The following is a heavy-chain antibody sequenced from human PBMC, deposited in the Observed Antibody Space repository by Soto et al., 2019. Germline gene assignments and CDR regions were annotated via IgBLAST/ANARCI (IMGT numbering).Heavy chain of an antibody. D-gene: IGHD1-26*01. Sequence: SETLSLTCTVSGGSISSGGYYWSWIRQHPGKGLEWIGYIYYSGSTYYNPSLKSRVTISVVTSKNQFSLKLSSVTAADTAVYYCARDSELHYFDYWGQGTLVTVSS. CDR1: GGSISSGGYY. CDR2: IYYSGST. CDR3: ARDSELHYFDY. V-gene: IGHV4-31*03. J-gene: IGHJ4*02.